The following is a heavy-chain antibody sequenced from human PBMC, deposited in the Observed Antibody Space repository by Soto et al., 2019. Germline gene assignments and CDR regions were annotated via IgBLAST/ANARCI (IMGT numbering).Heavy chain of an antibody. Sequence: ASVKVSCKTSGYTFNDYYLHWVRQAPGQGLEWMGSINPYSGDRIYAQKFQGRVILTTDTATNTAYMELGSLRSDDTAVYYCVRDASSGYRGWWDPWGQGTLVTVSS. J-gene: IGHJ5*02. CDR1: GYTFNDYY. CDR3: VRDASSGYRGWWDP. CDR2: INPYSGDR. D-gene: IGHD5-12*01. V-gene: IGHV1-2*02.